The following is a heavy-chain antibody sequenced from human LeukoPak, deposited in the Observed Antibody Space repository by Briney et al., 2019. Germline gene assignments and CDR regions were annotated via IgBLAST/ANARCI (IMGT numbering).Heavy chain of an antibody. Sequence: SETLSLTCAVYGGSFSGYYWSWIRQPPGKGLEWIGEINHSGSTNYNPSLKSRVTISVDTSKNQFSLKLSSMTAADTAVYYCARGPSRIAARPVDYWGQGTLVTVSS. CDR3: ARGPSRIAARPVDY. CDR2: INHSGST. D-gene: IGHD6-6*01. J-gene: IGHJ4*02. CDR1: GGSFSGYY. V-gene: IGHV4-34*01.